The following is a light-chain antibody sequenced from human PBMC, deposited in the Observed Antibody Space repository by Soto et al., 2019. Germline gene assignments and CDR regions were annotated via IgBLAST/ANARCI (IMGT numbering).Light chain of an antibody. CDR1: QDISNY. J-gene: IGKJ1*01. V-gene: IGKV1-33*01. CDR3: QQFDNLPRT. CDR2: DAS. Sequence: DIQMTQSPSSLSASVGDRVTITCQASQDISNYLNWYQQKPGRAPKLLIYDASNLETGVQSRFSGTGSGTDFTFTISSLQPEDFATYYCQQFDNLPRTFGQGTKVEIK.